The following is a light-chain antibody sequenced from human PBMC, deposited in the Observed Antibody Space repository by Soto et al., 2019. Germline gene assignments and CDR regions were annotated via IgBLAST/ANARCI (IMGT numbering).Light chain of an antibody. CDR2: DAS. CDR3: QQYNSYSAT. Sequence: DIQMTKSPSTLSASVGDRVTITCRASQSISIWLAWYQQKPGKAPKLLIYDASSLKSGVPSRFSGSGSGTEFTLTISSLQPDDFATYFCQQYNSYSATFGQGTKVDIK. V-gene: IGKV1-5*01. CDR1: QSISIW. J-gene: IGKJ1*01.